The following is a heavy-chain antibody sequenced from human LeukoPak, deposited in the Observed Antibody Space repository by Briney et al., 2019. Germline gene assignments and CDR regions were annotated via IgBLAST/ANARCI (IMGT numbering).Heavy chain of an antibody. CDR1: GYTFTIYG. CDR3: ARSRRHGYYDILTGYYADFDY. J-gene: IGHJ4*02. Sequence: GASVNVSCKASGYTFTIYGISWVRQAPGQGLEWMGWISAYNGNTNYAQKLQGRVTMTTDTSTSTAYMELRSLRSDDTAVYYCARSRRHGYYDILTGYYADFDYWGQGTLVTVSS. D-gene: IGHD3-9*01. CDR2: ISAYNGNT. V-gene: IGHV1-18*01.